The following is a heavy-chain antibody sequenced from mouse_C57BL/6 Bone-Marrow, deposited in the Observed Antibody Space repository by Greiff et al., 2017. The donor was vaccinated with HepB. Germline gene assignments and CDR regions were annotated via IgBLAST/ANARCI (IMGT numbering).Heavy chain of an antibody. Sequence: VQLQQSGPELVKPGASVKIPCKASGYTFTDYNMDWVKQSHGKSLEWIGDINPNNGGTIYNQKFKGKATLTVDKSSSTAYMELRSLTSEDTAVYYGARRGTTGVSSPDWYFDVWGTGTTVTVAS. J-gene: IGHJ1*03. V-gene: IGHV1-18*01. CDR3: ARRGTTGVSSPDWYFDV. D-gene: IGHD2-14*01. CDR1: GYTFTDYN. CDR2: INPNNGGT.